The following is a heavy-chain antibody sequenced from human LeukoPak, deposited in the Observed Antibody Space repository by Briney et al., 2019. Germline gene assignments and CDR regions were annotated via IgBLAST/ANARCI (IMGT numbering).Heavy chain of an antibody. J-gene: IGHJ4*02. V-gene: IGHV1-69*13. D-gene: IGHD3-22*01. CDR1: GGTFSSYA. CDR2: IIPIFGTA. Sequence: SVKVSCKASGGTFSSYAISWVRQAPGQGLEWMGGIIPIFGTANYAQKFQGRVTITADESTSTAYMELSSLRSEDTAVYYCARDRVVYYYDSSGYCPAPLDYWGQGTLVTVSS. CDR3: ARDRVVYYYDSSGYCPAPLDY.